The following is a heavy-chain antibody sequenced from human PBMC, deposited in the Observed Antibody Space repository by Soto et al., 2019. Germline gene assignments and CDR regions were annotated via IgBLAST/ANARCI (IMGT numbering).Heavy chain of an antibody. CDR3: ARGVRALLWFGELLDY. CDR2: MNPNSGNT. D-gene: IGHD3-10*01. J-gene: IGHJ4*02. CDR1: GYTFTSYD. Sequence: QVQLVQSGAEVKKPGASVTVSCKASGYTFTSYDINWVRQATGQGLEWMGWMNPNSGNTGYAQKFQGRVTMTRNTSISTAYMELSSLRSEDTAVYYCARGVRALLWFGELLDYWGQGTLVTVSS. V-gene: IGHV1-8*01.